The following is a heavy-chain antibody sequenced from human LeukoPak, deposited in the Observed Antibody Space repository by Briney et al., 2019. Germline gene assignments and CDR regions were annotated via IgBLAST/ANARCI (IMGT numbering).Heavy chain of an antibody. CDR1: GLTVSSNC. CDR2: MYSDGTT. CDR3: AKGSNNWGRPRFGP. D-gene: IGHD7-27*01. V-gene: IGHV3-53*01. J-gene: IGHJ5*02. Sequence: PGGSLRLSCAASGLTVSSNCMTWVRQAPGKGLEWVSVMYSDGTTSYADSVKGRFTISRDNSKNSVFLQMNSLRAEDAAIYYCAKGSNNWGRPRFGPWGQGTLVTVSS.